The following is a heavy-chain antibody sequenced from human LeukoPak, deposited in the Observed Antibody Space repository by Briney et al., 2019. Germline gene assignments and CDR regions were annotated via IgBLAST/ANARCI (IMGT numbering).Heavy chain of an antibody. V-gene: IGHV4-39*01. CDR2: IYYRGST. D-gene: IGHD3-22*01. Sequence: SETLSLTCTGSGGSISSSSYYWGWIRQPPGEGLEWIGSIYYRGSTYYNPSLKSRVTISVDTSKNQFSLKLSSVTAADTAVYYCARVGTMIVDEVIPGFEGYYYMDVWGKGTTVTVSS. J-gene: IGHJ6*03. CDR1: GGSISSSSYY. CDR3: ARVGTMIVDEVIPGFEGYYYMDV.